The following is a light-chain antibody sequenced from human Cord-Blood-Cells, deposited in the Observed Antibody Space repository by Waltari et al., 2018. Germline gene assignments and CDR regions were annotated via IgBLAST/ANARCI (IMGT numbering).Light chain of an antibody. CDR3: QQYNNWYS. V-gene: IGKV3-15*01. CDR1: QSVSSN. CDR2: GAS. J-gene: IGKJ2*03. Sequence: EIVITQSPATPSVSPGESATLSCRASQSVSSNLAWYQQKPGQAPRPLIYGASTRATGIPARFSGSGSGTEFTLTISSLQSEDFAVYYCQQYNNWYSFGQGTKLEIK.